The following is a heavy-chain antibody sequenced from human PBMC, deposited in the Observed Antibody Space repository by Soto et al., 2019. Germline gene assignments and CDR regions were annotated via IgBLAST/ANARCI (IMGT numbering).Heavy chain of an antibody. CDR3: ARRTYDFWSGYYNSEFDY. CDR2: IYYSGST. J-gene: IGHJ4*02. V-gene: IGHV4-39*01. CDR1: GGTIISSSYY. Sequence: SETLSLTCTVSGGTIISSSYYWGWIRQPPGKGLEWIGSIYYSGSTYYNPSLKSRVTISVDTSKNQFSLKLSSVTAADTAVYYCARRTYDFWSGYYNSEFDYWGQGTLVTVSS. D-gene: IGHD3-3*01.